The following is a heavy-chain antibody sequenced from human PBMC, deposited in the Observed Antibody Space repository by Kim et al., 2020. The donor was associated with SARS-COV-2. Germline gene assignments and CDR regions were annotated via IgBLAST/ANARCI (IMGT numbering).Heavy chain of an antibody. CDR2: IYYSGST. Sequence: SETLSLTCTVSGGSISSSSYYWGWIRQPPGKGLEWIGSIYYSGSTYYNPSLKSRVTISVDTSKNQFSLKLSSVTAADTAVYYCARQYYDFWSGLGYYYYGMDVWGQGTTVTVSS. V-gene: IGHV4-39*01. J-gene: IGHJ6*02. CDR1: GGSISSSSYY. D-gene: IGHD3-3*01. CDR3: ARQYYDFWSGLGYYYYGMDV.